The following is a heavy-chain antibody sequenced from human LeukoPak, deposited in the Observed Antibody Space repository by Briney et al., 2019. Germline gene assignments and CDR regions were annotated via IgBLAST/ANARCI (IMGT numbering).Heavy chain of an antibody. V-gene: IGHV4-39*01. CDR1: GGSISSSSYY. J-gene: IGHJ4*02. CDR3: ASTALGYCSSTSCFTPHYFDY. CDR2: IYYSGST. D-gene: IGHD2-2*01. Sequence: SETLSLTCTVSGGSISSSSYYWGWIRQPPGKGLEWIGSIYYSGSTYYNPSLKSRVTISVDTSKNQFSLKLSSVTAADAAVYYCASTALGYCSSTSCFTPHYFDYWGQGTLVTVSS.